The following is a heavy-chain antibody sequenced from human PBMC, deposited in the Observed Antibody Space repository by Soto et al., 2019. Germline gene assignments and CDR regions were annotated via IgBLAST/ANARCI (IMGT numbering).Heavy chain of an antibody. CDR3: ARKGVRFGDWGGPNWFDP. Sequence: PGGSLRLSCAASGFTFSSYSMNWVRQAPGKGLEWVSYISSSSSTIYYADSVKGRFTISRDNAKNSLYLQMNSLRADDTALYYFARKGVRFGDWGGPNWFDPWGQRTLVTVSS. J-gene: IGHJ5*02. D-gene: IGHD3-10*01. V-gene: IGHV3-48*01. CDR2: ISSSSSTI. CDR1: GFTFSSYS.